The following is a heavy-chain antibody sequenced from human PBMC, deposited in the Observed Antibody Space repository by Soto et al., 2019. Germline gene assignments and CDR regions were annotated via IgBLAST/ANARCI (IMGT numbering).Heavy chain of an antibody. V-gene: IGHV1-18*01. CDR2: ISAYNGNT. Sequence: ASVKVSCKASGYTFTSYGISWVRQAPGQGLEWMGWISAYNGNTNYAQKLQGRVTMTTDTSTSTAYMELRSLRSDDTAVYYCARDLDIVVVPAAPESENYYYGMDVWGQGTTVTVTS. CDR3: ARDLDIVVVPAAPESENYYYGMDV. D-gene: IGHD2-2*01. J-gene: IGHJ6*02. CDR1: GYTFTSYG.